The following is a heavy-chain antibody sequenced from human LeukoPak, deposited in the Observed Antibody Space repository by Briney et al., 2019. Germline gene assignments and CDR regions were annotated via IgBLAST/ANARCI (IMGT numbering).Heavy chain of an antibody. CDR1: GGTFSSYA. CDR2: IIPILGIA. Sequence: SVKVSCKASGGTFSSYAISWVRQAPGQGLEWMGRIIPILGIANYAQKFQGRVTITADKSTSTAYMELSSLRSEDTAVYYCARDQLGYSSSSGYYYYMDVWGKGTTVTVSS. V-gene: IGHV1-69*04. D-gene: IGHD6-6*01. J-gene: IGHJ6*03. CDR3: ARDQLGYSSSSGYYYYMDV.